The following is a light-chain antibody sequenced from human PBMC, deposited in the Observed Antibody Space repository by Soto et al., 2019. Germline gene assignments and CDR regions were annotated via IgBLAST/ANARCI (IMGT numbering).Light chain of an antibody. Sequence: QSVLTQPPSVSGAPGQKITISCTGRSSNIGAGYDVHWYRQFPGAAPKLLISGDNNRPSGVPDRFSGSKSGTSASLAITGLQAEDEADYYCQSYDSSLSRVFGTGTRSPS. V-gene: IGLV1-40*01. CDR2: GDN. J-gene: IGLJ1*01. CDR1: SSNIGAGYD. CDR3: QSYDSSLSRV.